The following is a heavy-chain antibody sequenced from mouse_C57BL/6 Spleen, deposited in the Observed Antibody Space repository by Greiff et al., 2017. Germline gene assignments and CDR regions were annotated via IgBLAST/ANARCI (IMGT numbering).Heavy chain of an antibody. CDR2: IRLKSDNYAT. CDR3: AVYYTFAY. Sequence: DVMLVESGGGLVQPGGSMKLSCVASGFTFSNYWMNWVRQSPEKGLEWVAQIRLKSDNYATHYAESVKGRFTISRDDSKSSVYLQMNNLRAEDTGNYYCAVYYTFAYWGQGTLVTVSA. CDR1: GFTFSNYW. D-gene: IGHD2-1*01. V-gene: IGHV6-3*01. J-gene: IGHJ3*01.